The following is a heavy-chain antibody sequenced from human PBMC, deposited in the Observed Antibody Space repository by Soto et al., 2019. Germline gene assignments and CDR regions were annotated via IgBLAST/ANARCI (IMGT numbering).Heavy chain of an antibody. Sequence: QVQLVESGGGVVQPGRSLRLSCAASGFTFSSYGMHWVRQAPGKGLEWVAVISYDGSNKYYADSVKGRFTISRDNYKNTLYLQMNSLRAEDTAVYYCAREVITTNWGQGTMVTVSS. V-gene: IGHV3-30*19. CDR3: AREVITTN. CDR2: ISYDGSNK. D-gene: IGHD3-10*01. J-gene: IGHJ3*01. CDR1: GFTFSSYG.